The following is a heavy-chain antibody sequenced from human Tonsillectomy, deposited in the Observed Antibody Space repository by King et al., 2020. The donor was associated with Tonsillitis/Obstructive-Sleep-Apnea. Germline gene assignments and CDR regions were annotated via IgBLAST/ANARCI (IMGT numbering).Heavy chain of an antibody. D-gene: IGHD4-17*01. V-gene: IGHV5-51*03. CDR3: ATTTVTSSLYYYYGMDV. Sequence: VQLVESGAEVKKPGESLKISCKGSGYSFTSYWIGWVRQMPGKGLEWMGIIYPGDSDSRYSPSFQGQVTISADKSISTAYLQWSSLKASDTAMYYCATTTVTSSLYYYYGMDVWGQGTTVTVSS. CDR2: IYPGDSDS. CDR1: GYSFTSYW. J-gene: IGHJ6*02.